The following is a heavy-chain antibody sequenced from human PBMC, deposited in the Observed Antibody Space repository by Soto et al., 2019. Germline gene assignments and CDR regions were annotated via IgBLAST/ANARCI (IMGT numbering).Heavy chain of an antibody. CDR2: IFHSGSS. Sequence: QVQLQESGPGLVKPSETLSVTCTVSGGSVTGFYWSWIRQPPGKGLEWIGYIFHSGSSNYNPSLKSRVTISVDTSKSQISLRLTSVNAADTAVYYCASAPGLGVAHIDYWGQGTLVTVSS. V-gene: IGHV4-59*02. CDR1: GGSVTGFY. D-gene: IGHD6-19*01. J-gene: IGHJ4*02. CDR3: ASAPGLGVAHIDY.